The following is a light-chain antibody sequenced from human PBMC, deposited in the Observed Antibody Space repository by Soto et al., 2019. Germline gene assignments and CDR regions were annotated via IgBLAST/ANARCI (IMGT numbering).Light chain of an antibody. CDR3: QQYNSYWT. CDR1: QSVNNW. V-gene: IGKV1-5*01. J-gene: IGKJ1*01. CDR2: DAA. Sequence: DIQMTQYPSTLSASVGERVTISCRASQSVNNWLAWYQRKPGKAPKLLIHDAATLESGIPSRFSGSGSGTEFPLTISSLQPDDFATYYCQQYNSYWTFGQGTKVEIK.